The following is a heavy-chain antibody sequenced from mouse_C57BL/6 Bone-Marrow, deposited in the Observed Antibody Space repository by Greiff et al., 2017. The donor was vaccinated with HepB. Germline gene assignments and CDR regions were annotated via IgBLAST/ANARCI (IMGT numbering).Heavy chain of an antibody. J-gene: IGHJ3*01. CDR3: ARPPFAY. Sequence: EVMLVESGGDLVKPGGSLKLSCAASGFTFSSYGMSWVRQTPDKRLEWVATISSGGSYTYYPDSVKGRFTISRDNAKNTLYLQMSSLNSEDTAMYYCARPPFAYWGQGTLVTVSA. CDR1: GFTFSSYG. CDR2: ISSGGSYT. V-gene: IGHV5-6*01.